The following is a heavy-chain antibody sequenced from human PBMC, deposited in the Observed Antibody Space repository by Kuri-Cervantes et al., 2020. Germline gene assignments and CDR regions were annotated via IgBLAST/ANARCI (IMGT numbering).Heavy chain of an antibody. J-gene: IGHJ4*02. Sequence: GGSLRLSCAASGFTVSSNYMSWVRQAPGKGLEWVSVIYSGGSTYYADSVKGRFTISRDNSKNTLYLQMNSLRAEDTAVYYCAKGLLAAAGMEGFDYWGQGTLVTVSS. D-gene: IGHD6-13*01. CDR3: AKGLLAAAGMEGFDY. CDR1: GFTVSSNY. V-gene: IGHV3-66*01. CDR2: IYSGGST.